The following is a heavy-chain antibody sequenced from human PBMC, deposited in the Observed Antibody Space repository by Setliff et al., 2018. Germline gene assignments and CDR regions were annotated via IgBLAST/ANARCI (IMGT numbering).Heavy chain of an antibody. J-gene: IGHJ4*02. V-gene: IGHV3-7*03. Sequence: AGSLRLSCAASGFTFSSYWMAWVRQAPGKGLEWVANINQDGSQKYYVDSVKGRFTIPRDNAKNSLYLQVNSLRVEDTALYYCARDPTRKFDSWGQGTLVTVSS. CDR1: GFTFSSYW. CDR2: INQDGSQK. CDR3: ARDPTRKFDS.